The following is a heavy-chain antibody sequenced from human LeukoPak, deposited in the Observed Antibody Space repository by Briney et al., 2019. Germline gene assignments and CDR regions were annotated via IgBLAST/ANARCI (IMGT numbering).Heavy chain of an antibody. CDR3: ARDRWAHCSGGSCYKLFDY. D-gene: IGHD2-15*01. CDR1: GYTFTSYG. Sequence: ASVKVSCKASGYTFTSYGISWVRQAPGQGLEWMRWISAYNGNTNYAQKLQGRVTMTTDTSTSTAYMELRSLRSDDTAVYYCARDRWAHCSGGSCYKLFDYWGQGTLVTVSS. V-gene: IGHV1-18*01. J-gene: IGHJ4*02. CDR2: ISAYNGNT.